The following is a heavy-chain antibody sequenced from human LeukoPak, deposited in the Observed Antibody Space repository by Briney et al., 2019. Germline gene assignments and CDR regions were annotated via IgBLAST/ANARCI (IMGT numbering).Heavy chain of an antibody. CDR3: ARATPPVVTAPRWFDP. D-gene: IGHD2-21*02. V-gene: IGHV1-18*01. Sequence: RASVKVSFKASGYTFTIYGISWVRQAPGQGLEWMGWISAYNGNTNYAQKFQGRVTITADESTSTAYMELSSLRSEDTAVYYCARATPPVVTAPRWFDPWGQGTLSPSPQ. CDR2: ISAYNGNT. CDR1: GYTFTIYG. J-gene: IGHJ5*02.